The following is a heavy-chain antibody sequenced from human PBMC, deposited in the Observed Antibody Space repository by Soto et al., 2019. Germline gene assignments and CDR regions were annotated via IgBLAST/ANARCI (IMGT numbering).Heavy chain of an antibody. J-gene: IGHJ2*01. CDR3: AKDYGGNPNYWYFDL. CDR2: ISGSGGST. CDR1: GFTFSSYA. D-gene: IGHD4-17*01. V-gene: IGHV3-23*01. Sequence: EVQLLESGGGLVQPGGSLRLSCAASGFTFSSYAMSWVRQAPGKGLEWVSAISGSGGSTYYADSVKGRFTISRDNSKNTLYMQMNSLRAEDTSVYYCAKDYGGNPNYWYFDLWGRGTLVTVSS.